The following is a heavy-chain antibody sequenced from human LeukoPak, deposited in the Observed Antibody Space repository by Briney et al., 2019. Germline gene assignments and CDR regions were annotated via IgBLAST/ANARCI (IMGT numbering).Heavy chain of an antibody. V-gene: IGHV3-23*01. J-gene: IGHJ4*02. CDR2: ITGNGAST. D-gene: IGHD3-3*01. CDR3: ARIFGVVSYYFDY. CDR1: QFNFYKFG. Sequence: GGSLRLSCATSQFNFYKFGMTWVRQAPGKGLEWVSSITGNGASTQYADSVRGRFAISRDNSKNTLYLQMNSLRAEDTAVYYCARIFGVVSYYFDYWGQGALVTVSS.